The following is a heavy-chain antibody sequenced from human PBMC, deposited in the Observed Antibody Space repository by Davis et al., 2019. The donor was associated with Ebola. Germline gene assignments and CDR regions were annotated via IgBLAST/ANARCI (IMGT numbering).Heavy chain of an antibody. V-gene: IGHV3-7*03. J-gene: IGHJ3*01. Sequence: GESLKISCEASGFTFTDYYISWVRQAPGKGLEWVANIKQDGSDRFYVDSVKGRFTISRDNARNSVYLQMTNLRVDDTAVYCCATDSPFDFWGQGTMVIVSS. CDR3: ATDSPFDF. CDR1: GFTFTDYY. CDR2: IKQDGSDR.